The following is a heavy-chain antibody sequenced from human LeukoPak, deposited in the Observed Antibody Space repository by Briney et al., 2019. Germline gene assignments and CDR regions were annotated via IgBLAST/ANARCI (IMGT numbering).Heavy chain of an antibody. D-gene: IGHD4-23*01. CDR1: GGSISSGDCY. Sequence: SQTLSLTCTVSGGSISSGDCYWSWIRQPAGKGLEWIGRIYTSGSTNYNPSLKSRVTISVDTSKNQFPLKLSSVTAADTAVYYCARGGNSGYFDYWGQGTLVTVSS. CDR2: IYTSGST. J-gene: IGHJ4*02. CDR3: ARGGNSGYFDY. V-gene: IGHV4-61*02.